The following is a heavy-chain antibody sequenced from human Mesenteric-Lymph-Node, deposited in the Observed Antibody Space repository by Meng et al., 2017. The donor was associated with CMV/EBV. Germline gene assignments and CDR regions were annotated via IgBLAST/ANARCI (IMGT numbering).Heavy chain of an antibody. CDR1: GFTFGSCG. J-gene: IGHJ4*02. V-gene: IGHV3-30*02. D-gene: IGHD3-22*01. CDR3: AKGGGSGYLRTSPYGGNSFDY. Sequence: GESLKISCAASGFTFGSCGMHWVRQAPGKGLEWVAFIRYDGSNKYYAESVKGLFTISRDNSKNTLFLQMNSLRSEDTGVYYCAKGGGSGYLRTSPYGGNSFDYWGQGTLVTVSS. CDR2: IRYDGSNK.